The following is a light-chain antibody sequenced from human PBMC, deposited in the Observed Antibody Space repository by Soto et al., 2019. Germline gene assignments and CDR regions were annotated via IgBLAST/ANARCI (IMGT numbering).Light chain of an antibody. CDR3: QQYNSYSR. V-gene: IGKV1-5*01. J-gene: IGKJ1*01. CDR1: QSISSW. Sequence: DIQMTKSPATLSASVGDRVTITCRASQSISSWLAWYQQKPGKAPKLLIYDASSLESGVPTRFSGSGSGTEFTLTISILQPDDFATYYCQQYNSYSRFGQGTKVDIK. CDR2: DAS.